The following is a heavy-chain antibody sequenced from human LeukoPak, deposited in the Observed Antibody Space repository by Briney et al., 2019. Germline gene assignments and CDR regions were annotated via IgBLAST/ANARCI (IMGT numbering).Heavy chain of an antibody. CDR3: ATVVVVVAATPWYFDL. D-gene: IGHD2-15*01. J-gene: IGHJ2*01. CDR1: GGSISSGGYY. V-gene: IGHV4-31*03. Sequence: PSETLSLTCTVSGGSISSGGYYWSWIRQHPGKGLEWIGYIYYSGSTYYNPSLKSRVTISVDTSKNQFSLKLSSVTAADTAVYYCATVVVVVAATPWYFDLWGRGTLVTVSS. CDR2: IYYSGST.